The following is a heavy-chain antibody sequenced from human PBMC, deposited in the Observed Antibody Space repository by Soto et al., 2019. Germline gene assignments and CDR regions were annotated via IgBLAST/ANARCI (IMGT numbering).Heavy chain of an antibody. V-gene: IGHV3-43*01. J-gene: IGHJ4*02. D-gene: IGHD5-12*01. CDR3: AKDSLGSIDY. CDR2: INTNGDDT. Sequence: GGSLRLSCAASGFMFDVYNMIWVRQAPGKGLEFVSIINTNGDDTSYADSVRGRFTISRDNSKHSLYLQLSSLTTDDTALYYCAKDSLGSIDYWGQGTLVTVSS. CDR1: GFMFDVYN.